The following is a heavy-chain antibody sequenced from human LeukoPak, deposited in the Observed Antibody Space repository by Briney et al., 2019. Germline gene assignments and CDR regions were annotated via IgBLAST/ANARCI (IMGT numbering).Heavy chain of an antibody. D-gene: IGHD4-17*01. J-gene: IGHJ4*02. V-gene: IGHV3-20*04. CDR2: INWNGGST. Sequence: GGSLRLSCAASGFTFDDYGMSWVRQAPGKGLEWVSGINWNGGSTGYADSVKGRFTISRDNAKNSPYLQMNSLRAEDTALYYCARKRTTVTPFDYWGQGTLVTVSS. CDR1: GFTFDDYG. CDR3: ARKRTTVTPFDY.